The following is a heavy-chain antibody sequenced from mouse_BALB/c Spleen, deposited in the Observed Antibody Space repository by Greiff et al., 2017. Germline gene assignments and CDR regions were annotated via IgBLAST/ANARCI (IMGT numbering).Heavy chain of an antibody. CDR3: ATLLRRDY. CDR2: INPSTGYT. V-gene: IGHV1-7*01. J-gene: IGHJ2*01. Sequence: VQLQQSGAELAKPGASVKMSCKASGYTFTSYWMHWVKQRPGQGLEWIGYINPSTGYTEYNQKFKDKATLTADKSSSTAYMQLSSLTSEDSAVYYCATLLRRDYWGQGTTLTVSS. D-gene: IGHD1-1*01. CDR1: GYTFTSYW.